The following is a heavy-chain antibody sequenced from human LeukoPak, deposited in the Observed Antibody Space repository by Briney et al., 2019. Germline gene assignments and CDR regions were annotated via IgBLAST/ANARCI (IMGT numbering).Heavy chain of an antibody. D-gene: IGHD1-1*01. CDR2: IKKDGSEK. CDR1: GFTFSNYW. Sequence: PGGSLRLSCAASGFTFSNYWMTWVRQAPGKGLEWVAYIKKDGSEKNYVDSVKGRFTISRDNAKNSLYLQMNSLRAEDTAVYYCAGDASLIIEDSTAPQAEGEYSVVYFYYYMDVWGKGTTVTVSS. J-gene: IGHJ6*03. V-gene: IGHV3-7*01. CDR3: AGDASLIIEDSTAPQAEGEYSVVYFYYYMDV.